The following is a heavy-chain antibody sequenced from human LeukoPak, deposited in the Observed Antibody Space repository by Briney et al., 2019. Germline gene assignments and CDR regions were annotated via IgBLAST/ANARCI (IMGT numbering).Heavy chain of an antibody. Sequence: SQTLSLTCTLSGGSITSGRYYWTWIRQHPQRGLEWIGYVSYSGSTNYNSSLKSRLTISADASKNQFYLRLTSVTAADTAVYYCARDPRGDITGTTFDRWGQGTLVTVSS. CDR2: VSYSGST. CDR3: ARDPRGDITGTTFDR. D-gene: IGHD1-20*01. V-gene: IGHV4-31*03. CDR1: GGSITSGRYY. J-gene: IGHJ5*02.